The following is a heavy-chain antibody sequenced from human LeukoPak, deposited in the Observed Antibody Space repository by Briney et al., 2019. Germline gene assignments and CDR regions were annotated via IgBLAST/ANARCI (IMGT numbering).Heavy chain of an antibody. CDR2: INPNSGGT. CDR1: GYTFTGYY. Sequence: ASVKVSCKASGYTFTGYYMHWVRQAPGQGLEWMGWINPNSGGTNYAQKFQGWVTMTRDTSISTAYMELSRLRSDDTAVYYCARDFIGDVGAFDIWGQGTMVTVSS. D-gene: IGHD3-10*01. CDR3: ARDFIGDVGAFDI. V-gene: IGHV1-2*04. J-gene: IGHJ3*02.